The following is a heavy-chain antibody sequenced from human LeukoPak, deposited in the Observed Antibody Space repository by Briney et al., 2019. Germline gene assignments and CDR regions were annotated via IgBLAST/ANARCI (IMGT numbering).Heavy chain of an antibody. Sequence: GGSLRLSCAASGFTFSSYSMNWVRQAPGKGLEWVSSISSSSSYIYYADSVKGRFTISRDNAKNSLYLQMNSLRAEDTAVYYCARARAWFAELSQYYYYMDVWGKGTTVTVSS. V-gene: IGHV3-21*01. CDR2: ISSSSSYI. CDR3: ARARAWFAELSQYYYYMDV. D-gene: IGHD3-10*01. J-gene: IGHJ6*03. CDR1: GFTFSSYS.